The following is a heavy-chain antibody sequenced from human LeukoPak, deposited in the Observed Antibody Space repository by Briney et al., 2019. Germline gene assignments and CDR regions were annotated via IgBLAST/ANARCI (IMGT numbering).Heavy chain of an antibody. CDR2: MSGSGGTT. CDR1: GFTFSSYA. CDR3: AKRAGSGYYRWSFDY. J-gene: IGHJ4*02. V-gene: IGHV3-23*01. Sequence: GGSLRLSCAASGFTFSSYAMSWVRQALGKGLEWVSAMSGSGGTTYYADSVKGQFTISRDNSKNTLYLQMISLRAEDTAVYYCAKRAGSGYYRWSFDYWGQGTLVTVSS. D-gene: IGHD3-22*01.